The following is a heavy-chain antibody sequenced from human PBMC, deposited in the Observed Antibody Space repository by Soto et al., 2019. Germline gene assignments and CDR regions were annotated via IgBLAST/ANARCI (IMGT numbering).Heavy chain of an antibody. D-gene: IGHD3-3*02. J-gene: IGHJ5*02. V-gene: IGHV4-30-2*01. CDR3: ARGNPFLP. Sequence: TLSLTSTVSGGSISSGGYSWSWIRQPPGKGLEWIGYIYHSGSIYYNPSLKSRVTISVDRSKNQFSLKLSYVTAADTAVYYCARGNPFLPWGQGTLVTVSS. CDR1: GGSISSGGYS. CDR2: IYHSGSI.